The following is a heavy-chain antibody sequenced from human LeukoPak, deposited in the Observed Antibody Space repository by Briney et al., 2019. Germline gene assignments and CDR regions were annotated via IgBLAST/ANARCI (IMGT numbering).Heavy chain of an antibody. V-gene: IGHV4-4*07. CDR1: GGSISSYY. J-gene: IGHJ4*02. CDR3: ARRSSSWYGLDY. D-gene: IGHD6-13*01. CDR2: IYTSGST. Sequence: SETLSLTCTVPGGSISSYYWSWIRPPAGKGLGWIGRIYTSGSTNYNPPRKSRVTISVDKSKNQFSLKLSSVTAADTAVYYCARRSSSWYGLDYWGQGTLVTVSS.